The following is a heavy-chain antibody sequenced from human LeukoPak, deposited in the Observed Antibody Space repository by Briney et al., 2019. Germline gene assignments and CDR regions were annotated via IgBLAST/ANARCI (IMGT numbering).Heavy chain of an antibody. CDR2: IYSDGSGT. J-gene: IGHJ4*02. V-gene: IGHV3-74*01. D-gene: IGHD2-21*02. CDR3: ARSTYYGSDWKAFDY. CDR1: GFTLSSYW. Sequence: GGSLRLSCSASGFTLSSYWMHWVRQAPGKGLVWVSRIYSDGSGTNYADAVKGRFTISRDNAKNTLYLQMNSLRAEDTAVYYCARSTYYGSDWKAFDYWGQGTLVTVSS.